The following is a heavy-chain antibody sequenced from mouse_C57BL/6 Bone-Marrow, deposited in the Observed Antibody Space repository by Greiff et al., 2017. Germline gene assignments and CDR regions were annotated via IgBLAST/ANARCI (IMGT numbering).Heavy chain of an antibody. CDR3: ARDYYGSSYYFDY. V-gene: IGHV1-82*01. Sequence: VQLQQSGPELVKPGASVKISCKASGYAFSSSWMNWVKQRPGNGLEWIGRIYPGDGDTNYNGKFKGKATLTADKSSSTAYMQLSSLTSEDSAVYVCARDYYGSSYYFDYWGQGTTLTVSS. CDR1: GYAFSSSW. CDR2: IYPGDGDT. D-gene: IGHD1-1*01. J-gene: IGHJ2*01.